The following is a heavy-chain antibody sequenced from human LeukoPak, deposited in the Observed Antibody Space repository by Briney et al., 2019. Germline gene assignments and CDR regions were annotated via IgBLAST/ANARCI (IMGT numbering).Heavy chain of an antibody. V-gene: IGHV3-15*07. Sequence: GGSLRLSCAVSGIIFSSYSMNWVRQAPGKGLEWVGRIKSKTDGGIIDYAAPVKGRFTISRDDSKNTVYLQMNSLKTEDTAVYYCTDVPQGHWGQGTLVTVSS. CDR2: IKSKTDGGII. J-gene: IGHJ4*02. CDR3: TDVPQGH. D-gene: IGHD2-2*01. CDR1: GIIFSSYS.